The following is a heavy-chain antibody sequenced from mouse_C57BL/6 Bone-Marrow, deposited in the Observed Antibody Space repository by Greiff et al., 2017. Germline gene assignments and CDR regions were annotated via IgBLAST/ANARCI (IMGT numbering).Heavy chain of an antibody. J-gene: IGHJ4*01. D-gene: IGHD2-3*01. V-gene: IGHV1-64*01. CDR2: IHPNSGST. Sequence: QVQLQQPGAELVKPGASVKLSCKASGFTFTRYWMHWVKQRPGKGLEWIGMIHPNSGSTKYNEKFKRKARLTVAKSSSTAYMQLSSLTSEDSAVYYCARCDGYYVFDAMDYWGQGTSVTVSS. CDR3: ARCDGYYVFDAMDY. CDR1: GFTFTRYW.